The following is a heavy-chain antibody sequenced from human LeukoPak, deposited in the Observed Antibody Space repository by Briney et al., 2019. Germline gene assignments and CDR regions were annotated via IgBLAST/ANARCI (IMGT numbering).Heavy chain of an antibody. CDR2: IYPGDSDT. J-gene: IGHJ4*02. V-gene: IGHV5-51*01. CDR1: GYSFTSYW. D-gene: IGHD7-27*01. Sequence: GESLKISCKGSGYSFTSYWIGWVRQMPGKGLEWMGIIYPGDSDTRYSPSFQGQVTISADKSISTAYLQWSSLKASDTAMYYCARKSTRETGGHCFDYWGQGTLVTVSS. CDR3: ARKSTRETGGHCFDY.